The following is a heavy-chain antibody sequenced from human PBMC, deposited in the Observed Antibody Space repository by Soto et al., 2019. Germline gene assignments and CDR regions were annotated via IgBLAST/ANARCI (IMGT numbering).Heavy chain of an antibody. V-gene: IGHV1-18*01. J-gene: IGHJ6*02. D-gene: IGHD1-26*01. CDR2: SSTYNDNT. CDR3: ARILSGSFLCYYFYGMDV. Sequence: QVQLGQSGAEVKKPGASVKVSCKASGYTFISYGISWVRQAPGQGLEWMGWSSTYNDNTKIAQKLQGRVTMTTDTSTTTAYMELRSLRSDDTAVYYCARILSGSFLCYYFYGMDVWGQGTTVTVS. CDR1: GYTFISYG.